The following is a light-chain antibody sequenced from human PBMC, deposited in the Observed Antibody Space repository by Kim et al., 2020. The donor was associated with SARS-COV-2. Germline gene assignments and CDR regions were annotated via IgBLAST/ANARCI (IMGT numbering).Light chain of an antibody. CDR3: SSYTSNSTHVV. V-gene: IGLV2-14*03. CDR2: DVS. Sequence: QSALTQPASVSGSRGQSITISCTGTSSDVGAYNYVSWDQQHPGKGPKLMIYDVSNRPSGVSNRFSGSKSGNTASLTISGLQAEDEADYYCSSYTSNSTHVVFGGGTKVTVL. CDR1: SSDVGAYNY. J-gene: IGLJ2*01.